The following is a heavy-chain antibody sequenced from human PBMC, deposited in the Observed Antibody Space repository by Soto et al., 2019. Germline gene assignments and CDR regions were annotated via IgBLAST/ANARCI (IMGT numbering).Heavy chain of an antibody. J-gene: IGHJ5*02. CDR3: ARGDYDFWSGYYKNNWFDP. Sequence: ASVKVSCKASGYTFTSYDIKWVRQATGQGLAWMGWMNPNSGNTGYAQKFQGRVTMTRNTSISTAYMELSSLRSEDTAVYYCARGDYDFWSGYYKNNWFDPWGQGTLVTVSS. CDR2: MNPNSGNT. D-gene: IGHD3-3*01. V-gene: IGHV1-8*01. CDR1: GYTFTSYD.